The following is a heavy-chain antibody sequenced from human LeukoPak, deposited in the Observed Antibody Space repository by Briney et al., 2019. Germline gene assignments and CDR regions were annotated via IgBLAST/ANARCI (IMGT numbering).Heavy chain of an antibody. CDR1: GFTFSSNG. V-gene: IGHV3-48*01. J-gene: IGHJ4*02. D-gene: IGHD6-13*01. CDR2: ISSSSSTI. Sequence: PGGSLRLSCAASGFTFSSNGMNWVRQAPGKGLEWVSYISSSSSTIYYADSVKGRFTISRDNAKNSLYLQINSLRAEDTAVYYCARDPPIAAAERGYFDYWGQGTLVTVSS. CDR3: ARDPPIAAAERGYFDY.